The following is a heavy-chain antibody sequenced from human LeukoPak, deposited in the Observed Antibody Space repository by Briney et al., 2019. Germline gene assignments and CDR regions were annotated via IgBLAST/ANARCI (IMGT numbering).Heavy chain of an antibody. J-gene: IGHJ5*02. CDR1: GYTLTELS. V-gene: IGHV1-24*01. CDR3: ATAKFFSGWYWFDP. D-gene: IGHD6-19*01. Sequence: ASVKVSCKVSGYTLTELSMHWVRQAPGKGLEWMGGFDPEDGETIYAQKFQGRVPMTEDTSTDTAYMELSSLRSEDTAVYYCATAKFFSGWYWFDPWGQGTLVTVSS. CDR2: FDPEDGET.